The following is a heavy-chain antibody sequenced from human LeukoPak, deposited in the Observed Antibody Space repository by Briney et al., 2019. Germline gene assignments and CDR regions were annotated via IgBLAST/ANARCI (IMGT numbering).Heavy chain of an antibody. CDR1: GFTFSSYS. Sequence: GGSLRLSCVASGFTFSSYSMNWVRQAPGKGLEWVSSISSSSSYIYYADSVKGRFTISRDNAKNSLYLQMNSLRAEDTAVYYCASFSYYGSGSYSEAFDIWGQGTMVTVSS. V-gene: IGHV3-21*01. D-gene: IGHD3-10*01. CDR3: ASFSYYGSGSYSEAFDI. CDR2: ISSSSSYI. J-gene: IGHJ3*02.